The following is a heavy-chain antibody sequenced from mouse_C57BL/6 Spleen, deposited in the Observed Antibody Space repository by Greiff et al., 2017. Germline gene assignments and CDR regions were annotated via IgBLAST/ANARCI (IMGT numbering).Heavy chain of an antibody. V-gene: IGHV14-4*01. D-gene: IGHD1-1*01. CDR3: TWIIITTVVADY. Sequence: EVQLQQSGAELVRPGASVKLSCTASGFNIKDDYMHWVKQRPEQGLEWIGWIDPENGDTEYASKFQGKATITADTSSNTAYLQLSSLTSEDTAVYYCTWIIITTVVADYWGQGTTLTVSS. J-gene: IGHJ2*01. CDR1: GFNIKDDY. CDR2: IDPENGDT.